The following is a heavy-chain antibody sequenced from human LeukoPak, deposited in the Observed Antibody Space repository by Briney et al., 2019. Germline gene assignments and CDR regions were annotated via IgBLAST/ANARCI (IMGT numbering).Heavy chain of an antibody. CDR2: IKQDGSEK. Sequence: GGSLRLSCAASGFTFSSYWMSWVRQAPGKGLEWVPNIKQDGSEKYYVDSVKGRFTISRDNAKNSLYLQMNSLRAEDTAVYYCARMDYGDYGGGNWFDPWGQGTLVTVSS. D-gene: IGHD4-17*01. CDR3: ARMDYGDYGGGNWFDP. V-gene: IGHV3-7*01. CDR1: GFTFSSYW. J-gene: IGHJ5*02.